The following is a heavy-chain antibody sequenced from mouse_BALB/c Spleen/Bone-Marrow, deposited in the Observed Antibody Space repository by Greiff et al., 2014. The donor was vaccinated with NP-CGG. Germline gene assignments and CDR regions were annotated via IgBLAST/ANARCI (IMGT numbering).Heavy chain of an antibody. CDR2: IRNKPSGYTT. V-gene: IGHV7-3*02. Sequence: EVQRVESGGGLVQPGGSLRLSCKPSGFTFTDYFMTWVRQPPGKALEWLGFIRNKPSGYTTENNPSVKGRSSISRDNSQGIFYLQMNTLKAEYSAIYYCARDYNGYFDFWGQGTTLTVSS. CDR3: ARDYNGYFDF. CDR1: GFTFTDYF. J-gene: IGHJ2*01. D-gene: IGHD6-1*01.